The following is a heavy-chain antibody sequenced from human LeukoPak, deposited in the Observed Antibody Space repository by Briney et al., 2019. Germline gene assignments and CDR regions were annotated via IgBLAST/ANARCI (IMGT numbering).Heavy chain of an antibody. CDR1: GFTFSNYW. CDR2: IKRDGSEK. J-gene: IGHJ4*02. V-gene: IGHV3-7*01. CDR3: ARAGSHRNSGYDY. Sequence: GRSLRLSCAASGFTFSNYWMAWVRQAPGKGPEWVANIKRDGSEKYYVDSVKGRFTISRDNAMNSLYLQMNSLRAEDTAVYYCARAGSHRNSGYDYWGQGTLVTVSS. D-gene: IGHD5-12*01.